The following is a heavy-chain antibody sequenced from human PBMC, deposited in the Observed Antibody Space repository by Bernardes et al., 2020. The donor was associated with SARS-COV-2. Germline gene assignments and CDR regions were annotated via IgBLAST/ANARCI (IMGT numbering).Heavy chain of an antibody. J-gene: IGHJ6*02. D-gene: IGHD6-13*01. Sequence: SETLSLTCAVYGGSFSNYYWSWIRQPPGKGLEWIGEVNHSGRTNYNPSLKSRVTISLDTSKNQFSLNLSSVTAADTSTYYCARSSLVKVVAAAGQDYYYYAMDVWGQGTTVTVSS. CDR2: VNHSGRT. CDR1: GGSFSNYY. V-gene: IGHV4-34*01. CDR3: ARSSLVKVVAAAGQDYYYYAMDV.